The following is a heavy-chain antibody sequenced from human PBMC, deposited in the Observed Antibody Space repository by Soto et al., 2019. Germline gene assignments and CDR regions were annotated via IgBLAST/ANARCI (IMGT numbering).Heavy chain of an antibody. V-gene: IGHV3-30*18. J-gene: IGHJ4*02. Sequence: GGSLRLSCAASGFTFSSYGMHWVRQAPGKGLEWVAVISYDGSNKYYADSVKGRFTISRDNSKNTLYLQMKSLRAEDTAVYYCAKNTGPYNWNYEPLDYWGQGTLVTVSS. CDR1: GFTFSSYG. D-gene: IGHD1-7*01. CDR3: AKNTGPYNWNYEPLDY. CDR2: ISYDGSNK.